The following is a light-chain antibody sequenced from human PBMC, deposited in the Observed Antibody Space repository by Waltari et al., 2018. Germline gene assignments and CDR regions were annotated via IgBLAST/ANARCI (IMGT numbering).Light chain of an antibody. Sequence: EIVLTQSPATLSLSPGDRATLSCRASQSVSSYLAWYQQKPGQAPRLLIYDASNRATGIPARFSGSGSGTDFTHTISSLEPEDFAVYYCQQRSNWPGTFGQGTKVEIK. CDR1: QSVSSY. CDR3: QQRSNWPGT. CDR2: DAS. J-gene: IGKJ1*01. V-gene: IGKV3-11*01.